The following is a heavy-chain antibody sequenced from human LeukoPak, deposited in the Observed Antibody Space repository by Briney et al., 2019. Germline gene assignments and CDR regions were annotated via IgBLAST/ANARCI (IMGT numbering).Heavy chain of an antibody. Sequence: GGSLRLSCAASGFTFNTYALHWVRQAPGKGLEWVANIKQDGSEKYYVDSVKGRFTISRDNAKNSLYLQMNSLRAEDTAVYYCARVESPKGSSGYYWILDYWGQGTLVTVSS. CDR1: GFTFNTYA. J-gene: IGHJ4*02. CDR3: ARVESPKGSSGYYWILDY. V-gene: IGHV3-7*01. D-gene: IGHD3-22*01. CDR2: IKQDGSEK.